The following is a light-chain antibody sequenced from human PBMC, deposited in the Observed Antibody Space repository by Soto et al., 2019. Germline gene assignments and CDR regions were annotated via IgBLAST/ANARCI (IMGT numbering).Light chain of an antibody. CDR3: SSYTSSSRAWV. CDR1: SSDVGGYNY. Sequence: QSALTQPASVSGSPGQSITISCTGTSSDVGGYNYLSWYQQHPGKAPKLMIYEVSNRPSGVSNRFSGSKSGNTASLTISGLQAEDEADYYCSSYTSSSRAWVFGGGTKLTVL. V-gene: IGLV2-14*01. CDR2: EVS. J-gene: IGLJ3*02.